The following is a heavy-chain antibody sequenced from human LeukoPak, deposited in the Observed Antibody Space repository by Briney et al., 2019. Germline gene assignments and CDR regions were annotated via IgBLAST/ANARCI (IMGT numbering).Heavy chain of an antibody. Sequence: GGSLRLSCAVSGITLSNYGMSWVRQAPGKGLEWVAGIRDSGGSTNYADSVKGRFTISRDNPKNTLYLQMNSLRAEDTAVYFCARRGVVTRVVLVGFHKEAFYFDSWGQGALVTVSS. CDR1: GITLSNYG. CDR2: IRDSGGST. D-gene: IGHD3-10*01. V-gene: IGHV3-23*01. J-gene: IGHJ4*02. CDR3: ARRGVVTRVVLVGFHKEAFYFDS.